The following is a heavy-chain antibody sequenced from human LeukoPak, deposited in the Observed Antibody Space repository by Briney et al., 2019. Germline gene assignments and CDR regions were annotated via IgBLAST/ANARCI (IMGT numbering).Heavy chain of an antibody. V-gene: IGHV3-7*01. CDR2: INQDGSEK. D-gene: IGHD3-3*01. CDR1: GFTFSRYW. CDR3: ARDHGFSYYYYYMDV. Sequence: GGSLRLSCAASGFTFSRYWMSWVRQAPGKGLEWVANINQDGSEKYYVDSVKGRFTISRDNAKNSVYLQMNRLRAEDTAVYYCARDHGFSYYYYYMDVWGKGTTVTVSS. J-gene: IGHJ6*03.